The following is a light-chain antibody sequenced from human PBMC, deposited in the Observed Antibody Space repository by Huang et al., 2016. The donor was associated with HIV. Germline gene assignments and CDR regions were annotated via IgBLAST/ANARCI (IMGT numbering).Light chain of an antibody. V-gene: IGKV4-1*01. CDR3: HQYYDTPQT. CDR1: QSVLKTSNNKHC. Sequence: DIVVTQSPDSLALSLGGRAAIHCTASQSVLKTSNNKHCLSWYQLKPGQPPKLLIYWASTRESGVPDRFSGSGSGTHFTLTIASLQAEDVAVYYCHQYYDTPQTFGQGTKVEVK. CDR2: WAS. J-gene: IGKJ1*01.